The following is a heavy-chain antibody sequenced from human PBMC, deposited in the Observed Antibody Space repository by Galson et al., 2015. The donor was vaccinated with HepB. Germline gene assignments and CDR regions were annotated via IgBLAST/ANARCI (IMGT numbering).Heavy chain of an antibody. V-gene: IGHV1-3*01. Sequence: SVKVSCKASGYTFTSYAMHWVRQAPGQRLEWMGWINAGNGNTKYSQKFQGRVTITRDTSASTAYMELSSLRSEDTAVYYCAKVASSGYYSNFDYWGQGTLVTVSS. CDR2: INAGNGNT. CDR3: AKVASSGYYSNFDY. CDR1: GYTFTSYA. J-gene: IGHJ4*02. D-gene: IGHD3-22*01.